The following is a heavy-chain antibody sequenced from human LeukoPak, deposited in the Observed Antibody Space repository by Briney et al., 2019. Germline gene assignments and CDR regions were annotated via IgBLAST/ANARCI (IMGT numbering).Heavy chain of an antibody. Sequence: SQTLSLTCAVSGGSISSGVYSWSWVRQPPGKGLEWIGYIYYGGNTYYNPSLKSRLTISLDTSNNQFSLKLSSVTAADTAVYYCARGGVLRFLEWFPNWFDPWGQGTLVTVSS. CDR2: IYYGGNT. V-gene: IGHV4-30-4*07. J-gene: IGHJ5*02. D-gene: IGHD3-3*01. CDR3: ARGGVLRFLEWFPNWFDP. CDR1: GGSISSGVYS.